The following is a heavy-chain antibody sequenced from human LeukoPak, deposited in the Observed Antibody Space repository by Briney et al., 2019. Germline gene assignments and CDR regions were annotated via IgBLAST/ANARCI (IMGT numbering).Heavy chain of an antibody. CDR2: INPSVGST. Sequence: ASVKVSCTASGYTFTSYYMHWVRQAPGQGLEWMGIINPSVGSTSYAQKFQGRVTMTRDTSTSTFYMELSSLRSEDTAVYYCASGGDSYGSPFDYWGQGTLVTVSS. J-gene: IGHJ4*02. D-gene: IGHD5-18*01. CDR3: ASGGDSYGSPFDY. CDR1: GYTFTSYY. V-gene: IGHV1-46*01.